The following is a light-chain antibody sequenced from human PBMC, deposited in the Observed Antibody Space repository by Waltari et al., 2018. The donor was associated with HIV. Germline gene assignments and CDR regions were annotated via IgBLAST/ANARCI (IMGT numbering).Light chain of an antibody. CDR2: EVG. CDR3: ISYTTTDFYV. J-gene: IGLJ1*01. CDR1: SSDMSTYNR. V-gene: IGLV2-14*01. Sequence: QSALTQPASVSGSPGQSITISCTDSSSDMSTYNRVSWYQQHPGKAPKLIIYEVGNRPSGVSNRFSGSKSCNTASLTISGLQAEDEADYYCISYTTTDFYVFGPGTWVTVL.